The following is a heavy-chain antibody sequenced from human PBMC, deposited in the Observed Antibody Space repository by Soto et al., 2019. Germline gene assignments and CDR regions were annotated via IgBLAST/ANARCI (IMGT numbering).Heavy chain of an antibody. V-gene: IGHV2-26*01. D-gene: IGHD1-26*01. Sequence: SGPTLVNPTETLTLTCSVSGFSLTLGRMAVTWIRQPPGKALEWLAHILSTGETSYATSLKTRVTISKDISKSQVLLTMTNVDPVDTATYFCARIDYTGSPLIDYWGQGTLVTVS. CDR2: ILSTGET. J-gene: IGHJ4*02. CDR3: ARIDYTGSPLIDY. CDR1: GFSLTLGRMA.